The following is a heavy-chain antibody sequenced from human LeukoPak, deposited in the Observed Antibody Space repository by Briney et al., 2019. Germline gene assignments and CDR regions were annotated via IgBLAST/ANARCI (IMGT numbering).Heavy chain of an antibody. CDR2: INHSGST. V-gene: IGHV4-34*01. D-gene: IGHD6-13*01. J-gene: IGHJ5*02. Sequence: PSETLSLTCTVSGGSISAHYWSWIRQPAGKGLEWIGEINHSGSTNYNPSLKSRVTISVDTSKNQFSLKLSSVTAADTAVYYCARVRRKYSSSWGRYWFDPWGQGTLVTVSS. CDR1: GGSISAHY. CDR3: ARVRRKYSSSWGRYWFDP.